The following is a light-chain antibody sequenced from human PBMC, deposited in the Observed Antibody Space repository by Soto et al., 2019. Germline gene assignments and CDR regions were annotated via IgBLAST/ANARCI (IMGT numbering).Light chain of an antibody. Sequence: EIVLTQSPGTLSLSPWERATLSYRASQTIGSNFLAWYQQKPGQAPRLLIYGASSRATGSPDRFSGSGSGTDFTLTISRLEPEDFGVYYCQQHIRWPLTVGGGTKVDIK. V-gene: IGKV3D-20*02. CDR3: QQHIRWPLT. J-gene: IGKJ4*01. CDR1: QTIGSNF. CDR2: GAS.